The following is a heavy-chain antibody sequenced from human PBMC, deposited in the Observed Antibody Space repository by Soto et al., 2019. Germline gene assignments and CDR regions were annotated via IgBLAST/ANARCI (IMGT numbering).Heavy chain of an antibody. Sequence: QVQLVQSGAEEKKPGASVKVSCKASGYTFTSYAMHWVRQTPGQRLEWMGWINAGNGNTKYSQKFQGRVTITRDTSASTAYMELSSLRSEDTAVYYCARAPGGSSSFVDYWGQGTLVTVSS. CDR1: GYTFTSYA. V-gene: IGHV1-3*05. CDR2: INAGNGNT. J-gene: IGHJ4*02. D-gene: IGHD6-6*01. CDR3: ARAPGGSSSFVDY.